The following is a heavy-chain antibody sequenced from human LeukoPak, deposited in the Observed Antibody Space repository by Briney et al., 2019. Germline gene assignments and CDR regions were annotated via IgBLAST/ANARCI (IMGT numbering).Heavy chain of an antibody. D-gene: IGHD1-7*01. V-gene: IGHV4-59*08. CDR3: ASSEWNYAR. J-gene: IGHJ4*02. CDR1: GGSISSYY. CDR2: IHYSGNT. Sequence: SETLSLTCTVSGGSISSYYWSWMRQPPGKGLEWIGYIHYSGNTNYNPALKSRVTISLGTSRTQFSLKLTSVTAADTAVYYCASSEWNYARWGQGMLVTVSS.